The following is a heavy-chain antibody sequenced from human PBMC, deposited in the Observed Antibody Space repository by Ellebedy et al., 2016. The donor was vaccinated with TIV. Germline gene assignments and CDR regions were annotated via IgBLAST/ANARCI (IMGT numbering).Heavy chain of an antibody. Sequence: PGGSLRLSCAASGFTFSSYEMNWVRQAPGKGLEWVSYISSSGSTIYYADSVKGRFTISRDNAKNSLYLQMNSLRAEDTAVYYCARGKGYYDSSGYSFDYWGQGTLVTVSS. CDR1: GFTFSSYE. CDR2: ISSSGSTI. CDR3: ARGKGYYDSSGYSFDY. V-gene: IGHV3-48*03. J-gene: IGHJ4*02. D-gene: IGHD3-22*01.